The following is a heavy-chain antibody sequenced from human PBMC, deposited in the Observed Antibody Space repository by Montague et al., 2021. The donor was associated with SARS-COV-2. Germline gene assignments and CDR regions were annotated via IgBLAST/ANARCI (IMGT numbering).Heavy chain of an antibody. J-gene: IGHJ4*02. CDR3: AREPDYGVYFDY. D-gene: IGHD4-17*01. V-gene: IGHV4-59*13. CDR1: GGFISSYY. Sequence: SETLSLTCTVPGGFISSYYWSWIRQPPGKGLEWIGYIYYSGNTNYNPSLKSRVTISVDTSKNQFSLKLSSVTAADTAVYYCAREPDYGVYFDYWGQGTLVTVSS. CDR2: IYYSGNT.